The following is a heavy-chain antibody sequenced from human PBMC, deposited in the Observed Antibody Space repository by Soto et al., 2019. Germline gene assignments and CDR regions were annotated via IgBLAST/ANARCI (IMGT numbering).Heavy chain of an antibody. D-gene: IGHD2-2*01. CDR3: ARVLAAAMNNYYYAMDV. Sequence: EVQLAESGGGLVKPGGSLRLSCAASGFSFSSYNMNWVRQTPGKGLGWVASIRTTSSYIHYADSVKGRFTISRDNAKNSLYLQMDSLRAEDTAVYYCARVLAAAMNNYYYAMDVWGQGTTVTVSS. J-gene: IGHJ6*02. CDR2: IRTTSSYI. CDR1: GFSFSSYN. V-gene: IGHV3-21*01.